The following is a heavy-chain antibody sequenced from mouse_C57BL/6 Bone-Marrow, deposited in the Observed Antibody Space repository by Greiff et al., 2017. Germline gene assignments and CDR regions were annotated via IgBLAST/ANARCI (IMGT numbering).Heavy chain of an antibody. D-gene: IGHD2-1*01. CDR1: GYTFTSYG. J-gene: IGHJ1*03. CDR2: IYPRSGNT. Sequence: LVESGAELARPGASVKLSCKASGYTFTSYGISWVKQRTGQGLEWIGEIYPRSGNTYYNEKFKGKATLTADKSSSTAYMELRSLTSEDSAVYFCARSVYGNYWYFDVWGTGTTVTVSS. CDR3: ARSVYGNYWYFDV. V-gene: IGHV1-81*01.